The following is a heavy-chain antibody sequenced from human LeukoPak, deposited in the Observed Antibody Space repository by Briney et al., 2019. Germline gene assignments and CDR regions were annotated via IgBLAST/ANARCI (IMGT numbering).Heavy chain of an antibody. V-gene: IGHV3-23*01. CDR2: ISGSGLMT. D-gene: IGHD1-26*01. Sequence: GGSLRLSCAASGFTFSDYAMTWVRQAPGKGLEWVATISGSGLMTYYADSVKGRFTVSGDNSKNTLYLQMSSLTAADRAVYYCAKDRSIGTYYTFDHWGQGTLVTVSS. J-gene: IGHJ4*02. CDR3: AKDRSIGTYYTFDH. CDR1: GFTFSDYA.